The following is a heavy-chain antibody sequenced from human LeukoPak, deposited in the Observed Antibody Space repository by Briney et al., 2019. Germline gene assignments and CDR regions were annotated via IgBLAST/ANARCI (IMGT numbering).Heavy chain of an antibody. V-gene: IGHV3-64*01. CDR2: ISANGGNT. J-gene: IGHJ4*02. Sequence: GGSLRLSCAASGFTFSTYAMHWVRQGPGKGLQYVSAISANGGNTYYANFVKGRFTISRDNSKNTLYLQMGSLRPEDMAVYYCARENSGGSYAFDSWGQGTLVTVSS. CDR3: ARENSGGSYAFDS. D-gene: IGHD2-15*01. CDR1: GFTFSTYA.